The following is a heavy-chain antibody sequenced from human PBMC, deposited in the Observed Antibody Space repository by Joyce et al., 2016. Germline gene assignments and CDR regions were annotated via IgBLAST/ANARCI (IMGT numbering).Heavy chain of an antibody. CDR3: ARGQQWLFDY. CDR2: ISPGDSDT. V-gene: IGHV5-51*01. Sequence: EVQLVQSGSEVKKPGESLRISCQGSGYTFSSYWIGWVRQMPGKGLEYMGIISPGDSDTIFSPSFEGQVTFSADTSINTAYLHWDSLKTSDTAIYYCARGQQWLFDYWGQGILVTVSS. D-gene: IGHD6-19*01. CDR1: GYTFSSYW. J-gene: IGHJ4*02.